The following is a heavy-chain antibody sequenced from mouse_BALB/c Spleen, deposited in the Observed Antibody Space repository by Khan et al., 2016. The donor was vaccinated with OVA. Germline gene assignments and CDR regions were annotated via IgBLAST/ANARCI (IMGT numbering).Heavy chain of an antibody. V-gene: IGHV3-2*02. CDR3: ARGNYYGYYFDY. J-gene: IGHJ2*01. Sequence: EVQLQESGPGLVKPSQSLSLTCTVTGYSITSGYAWNWIRQFPGNKLELMGYISYSGVTSYTPSLKSQISITRDTSKNQFFLQLNSVTTEDTATYYCARGNYYGYYFDYGGQGTTLTVSS. CDR1: GYSITSGYA. D-gene: IGHD1-1*01. CDR2: ISYSGVT.